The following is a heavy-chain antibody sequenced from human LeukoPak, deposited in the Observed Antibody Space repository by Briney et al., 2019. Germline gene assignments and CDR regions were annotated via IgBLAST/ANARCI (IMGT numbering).Heavy chain of an antibody. CDR1: GFTVSSNY. J-gene: IGHJ4*02. Sequence: GGSLRLSCAASGFTVSSNYMSWVRQAPGKGLEWVANIKQDGSEKHYVDSVKGRFTISRDNAKNSLYLQMDSLRAEDTAVYYCAKDFHYYESGDYYYYFDYWGQGTLVTVSS. V-gene: IGHV3-7*04. D-gene: IGHD3-22*01. CDR2: IKQDGSEK. CDR3: AKDFHYYESGDYYYYFDY.